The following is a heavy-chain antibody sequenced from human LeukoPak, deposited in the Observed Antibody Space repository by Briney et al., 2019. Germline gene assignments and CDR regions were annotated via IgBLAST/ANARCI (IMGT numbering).Heavy chain of an antibody. Sequence: SETLSLTCTVSGGSISSYYWSWIRQPPGKGLEWIGYIYYSGSTNYNPSLKSRVTISVDTSKNHFSLHLSSVTPEDSALYYCVRGGQGDGHSADEGFDIWGQGTMVTVS. J-gene: IGHJ3*02. CDR1: GGSISSYY. CDR2: IYYSGST. D-gene: IGHD5-18*01. CDR3: VRGGQGDGHSADEGFDI. V-gene: IGHV4-59*12.